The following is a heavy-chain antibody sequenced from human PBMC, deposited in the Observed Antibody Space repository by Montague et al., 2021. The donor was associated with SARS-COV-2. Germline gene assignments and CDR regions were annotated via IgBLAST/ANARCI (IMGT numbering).Heavy chain of an antibody. D-gene: IGHD2-2*01. V-gene: IGHV4-39*01. CDR1: GGSISSSDYY. J-gene: IGHJ4*02. Sequence: SETLSLTCTVSGGSISSSDYYWVWIRQSPGQGLEWIGSNSDAGSTYHYLSLRSRISFSTDTSENYISLSLRTVTAADAAVYFCARQLPSYCSTNNCYLYYFDVWGQGALVTVSS. CDR2: NSDAGST. CDR3: ARQLPSYCSTNNCYLYYFDV.